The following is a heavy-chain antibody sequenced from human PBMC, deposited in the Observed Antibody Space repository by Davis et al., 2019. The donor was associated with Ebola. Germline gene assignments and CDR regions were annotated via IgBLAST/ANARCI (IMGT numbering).Heavy chain of an antibody. CDR3: ARALAAVGFNWFDP. Sequence: GGSLRLSCAASGFIFSSYVMSWVRQAPGKGLEWVSYISSSGSTIYYGDSVKGRFTISRDNAKNSLYLQMNSLRTEDTAVYYCARALAAVGFNWFDPWGQGTLVTVSS. CDR2: ISSSGSTI. J-gene: IGHJ5*02. CDR1: GFIFSSYV. D-gene: IGHD6-13*01. V-gene: IGHV3-48*03.